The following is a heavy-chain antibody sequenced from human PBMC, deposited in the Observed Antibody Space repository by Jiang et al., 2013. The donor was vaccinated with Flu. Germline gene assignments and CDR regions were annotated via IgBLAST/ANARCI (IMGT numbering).Heavy chain of an antibody. CDR3: ARDQTSLEFDY. CDR2: SMPVGTP. V-gene: IGHV4-4*07. D-gene: IGHD1-1*01. J-gene: IGHJ4*02. Sequence: SGGSISNFYWSWIRQPPGRDWSGLGVSMPVGTPTTTLPQESSHHVSRHVQNQFSLKLSSVTAADTAVYYCARDQTSLEFDYWGPGTLVTVSS. CDR1: GGSISNFY.